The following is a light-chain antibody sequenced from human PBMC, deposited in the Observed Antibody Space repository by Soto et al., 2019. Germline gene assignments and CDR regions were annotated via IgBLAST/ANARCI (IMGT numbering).Light chain of an antibody. V-gene: IGKV3-11*01. J-gene: IGKJ5*01. CDR1: QSVAGS. CDR2: DIS. Sequence: EIVLIQSPATLSLSPGERAILSCRASQSVAGSLAWYQQKPGQAPRLLIYDISTRAAAIPARFSGSGSGTDFTLTVSSLEPEDFALYYCQQRSNRITFGQGTRLEIK. CDR3: QQRSNRIT.